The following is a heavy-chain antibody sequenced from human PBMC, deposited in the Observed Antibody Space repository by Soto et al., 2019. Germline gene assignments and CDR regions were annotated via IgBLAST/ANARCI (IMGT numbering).Heavy chain of an antibody. CDR3: AHRTPMVGGGMKGLDV. CDR1: GFSISTSGVT. Sequence: QITLKESGPTLVKPTQPLTLTCTFSGFSISTSGVTVDWIRQPQGKAPEWLANIYWDDDKRYSPSLKSRLTIPNDTSKNPVVLRMTNSDPVDTATYYCAHRTPMVGGGMKGLDVWGQRTTV. CDR2: IYWDDDK. D-gene: IGHD3-10*01. J-gene: IGHJ6*02. V-gene: IGHV2-5*02.